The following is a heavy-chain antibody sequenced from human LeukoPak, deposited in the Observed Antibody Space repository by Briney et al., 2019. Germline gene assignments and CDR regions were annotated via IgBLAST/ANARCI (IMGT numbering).Heavy chain of an antibody. Sequence: SETLSLTCTVSGGSISSYNWSWIRQPPGKGLEWIGYIYYSGSTNYNPSLKSRVTISVDTSKNQFSLKLSSVTAADTAVYYCARDPGRNWFDPWGQGTLVTVSS. D-gene: IGHD1-26*01. CDR3: ARDPGRNWFDP. V-gene: IGHV4-59*01. J-gene: IGHJ5*02. CDR1: GGSISSYN. CDR2: IYYSGST.